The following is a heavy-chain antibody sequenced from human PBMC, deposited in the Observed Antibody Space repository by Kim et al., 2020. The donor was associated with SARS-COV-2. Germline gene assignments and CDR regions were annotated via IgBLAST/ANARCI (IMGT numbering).Heavy chain of an antibody. CDR2: INHSGST. CDR3: ARGGIAAAGTTRYGMDV. CDR1: GGSFSGYY. Sequence: SETLSLTCAVYGGSFSGYYWSWIRQPPGKGLEWIGEINHSGSTNYNPSLKSRVTISVDTSKNQFSLKLSSVTAADTAVYYCARGGIAAAGTTRYGMDVWG. J-gene: IGHJ6*01. D-gene: IGHD6-13*01. V-gene: IGHV4-34*01.